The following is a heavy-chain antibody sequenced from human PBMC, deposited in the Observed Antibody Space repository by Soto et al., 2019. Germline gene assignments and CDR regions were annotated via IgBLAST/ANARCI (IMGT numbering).Heavy chain of an antibody. CDR2: MNPNSGNT. V-gene: IGHV1-8*01. Sequence: ASVKVSCKASGYTFTSYDINWVRQATGQGLEWMGWMNPNSGNTGYAQKFPGRVTMTRNTSISTAYMELSSLRSEDTAVYYCARGPRSSWYSKGYNWFDPWGQGTLVAVAS. CDR3: ARGPRSSWYSKGYNWFDP. D-gene: IGHD6-13*01. J-gene: IGHJ5*02. CDR1: GYTFTSYD.